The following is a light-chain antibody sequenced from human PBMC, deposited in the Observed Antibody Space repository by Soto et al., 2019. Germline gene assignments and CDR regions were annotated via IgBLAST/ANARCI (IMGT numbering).Light chain of an antibody. CDR1: QSISSW. CDR2: KAS. J-gene: IGKJ4*01. Sequence: DIQMTQSPSTLSASVGDRVTITCRASQSISSWLARYQQKPGKAPKLLIYKASSLESGVPSRFSGSGSGTEFTLTISSLQPDDFATYYCQQYNSYPLTFAGGTKVEIK. CDR3: QQYNSYPLT. V-gene: IGKV1-5*03.